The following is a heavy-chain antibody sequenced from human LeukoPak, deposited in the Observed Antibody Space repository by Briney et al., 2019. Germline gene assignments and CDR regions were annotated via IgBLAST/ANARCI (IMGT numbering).Heavy chain of an antibody. Sequence: GGSLRLSCAASGFTFDDYAMHWVRQAPGKGLEWVSGISWNSGSIGYADSVKGRFTISRDSAKNSLYLQMNSLRAEDTALYYCAKAGNIAALLDYWGQGTLITVSS. D-gene: IGHD6-6*01. V-gene: IGHV3-9*01. CDR3: AKAGNIAALLDY. CDR2: ISWNSGSI. CDR1: GFTFDDYA. J-gene: IGHJ4*02.